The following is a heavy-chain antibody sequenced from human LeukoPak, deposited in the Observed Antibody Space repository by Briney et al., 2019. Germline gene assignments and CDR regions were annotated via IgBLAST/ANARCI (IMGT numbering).Heavy chain of an antibody. Sequence: ASVKVSCKASGYTFTSYDINWVRQATGQGLEWMGWMNPNSGNTGYAQKFQGRVTITRNTYISTAYMELSSLRSEDTAVYYCARGLVTTYYDFWSGYGYYYYYMDVWGKGTTVTISS. CDR1: GYTFTSYD. J-gene: IGHJ6*03. D-gene: IGHD3-3*01. V-gene: IGHV1-8*03. CDR2: MNPNSGNT. CDR3: ARGLVTTYYDFWSGYGYYYYYMDV.